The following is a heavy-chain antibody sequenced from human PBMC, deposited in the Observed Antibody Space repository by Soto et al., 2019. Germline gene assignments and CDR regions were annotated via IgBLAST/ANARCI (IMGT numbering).Heavy chain of an antibody. J-gene: IGHJ3*02. CDR1: GGTFSSYA. D-gene: IGHD2-15*01. CDR2: IIPIFGTA. Sequence: GASVKVSCKASGGTFSSYAISWVRQAPGQGLEWMGGIIPIFGTANYAQKFQGRVTITADESTSTAYMELSSLRSEDTAVYYCARAVGYCSGGSCYFSDDAFDIWGQGTMVTVSS. V-gene: IGHV1-69*13. CDR3: ARAVGYCSGGSCYFSDDAFDI.